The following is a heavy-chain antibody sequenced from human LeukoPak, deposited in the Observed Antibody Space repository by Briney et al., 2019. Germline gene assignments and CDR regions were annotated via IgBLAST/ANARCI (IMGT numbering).Heavy chain of an antibody. V-gene: IGHV3-30*18. CDR3: AKDLSTGIAVAGTQVDY. CDR2: ISDDGSNK. D-gene: IGHD6-19*01. J-gene: IGHJ4*02. CDR1: GFTFSSYG. Sequence: GGSLRLSCAASGFTFSSYGMHWVRQAPGKGLEWVALISDDGSNKYYADSVKGRFTISRDNSKNTLYLQMNSLRAEDTAVYYCAKDLSTGIAVAGTQVDYWGQGTLVTVSS.